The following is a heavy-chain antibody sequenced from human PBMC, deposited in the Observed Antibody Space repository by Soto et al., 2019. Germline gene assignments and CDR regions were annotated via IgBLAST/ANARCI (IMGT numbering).Heavy chain of an antibody. CDR3: ARDRGDTSSYYYDY. J-gene: IGHJ4*02. CDR2: ISSGSSFT. D-gene: IGHD3-22*01. V-gene: IGHV3-21*01. CDR1: GFTFSSST. Sequence: SGGSLRLSCAASGFTFSSSTMSWVRQAPGKGLEWVASISSGSSFTYYPDSVKGRFTISRDNAKNSLYLQVNSLRAEDTAVYYCARDRGDTSSYYYDYWGQGTLVTVSS.